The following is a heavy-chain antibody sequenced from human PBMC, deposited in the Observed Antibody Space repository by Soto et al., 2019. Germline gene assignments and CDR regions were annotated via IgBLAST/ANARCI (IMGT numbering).Heavy chain of an antibody. V-gene: IGHV7-4-1*01. Sequence: QVQLVQSGSESMQPGASVKVSCRGSGYNVNSHSLNRLRQAPGQGLEWMGWINPNTGNPTNEQGITRRFVFSVDTSLSMVYLQILSLKADDSAVYYCARDTASGSFDYWAPGPLVTVSS. J-gene: IGHJ4*02. D-gene: IGHD1-26*01. CDR1: GYNVNSHS. CDR3: ARDTASGSFDY. CDR2: INPNTGNP.